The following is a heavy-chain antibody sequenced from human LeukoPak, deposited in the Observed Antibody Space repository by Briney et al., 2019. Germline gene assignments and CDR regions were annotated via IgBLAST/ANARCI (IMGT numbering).Heavy chain of an antibody. D-gene: IGHD1-7*01. CDR3: ATLGEVELPFVS. Sequence: SVKVSCKASGGTFGSYTISWVRQAPGQGLEWMGGITPLFRTTNYAQRFQGRVTITADESTNSAYMELNSLRFDDTALYFCATLGEVELPFVSWGQGTLVTVSS. V-gene: IGHV1-69*13. CDR2: ITPLFRTT. CDR1: GGTFGSYT. J-gene: IGHJ4*02.